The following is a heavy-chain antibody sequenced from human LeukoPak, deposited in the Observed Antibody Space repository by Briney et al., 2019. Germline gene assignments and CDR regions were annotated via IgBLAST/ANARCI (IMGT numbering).Heavy chain of an antibody. J-gene: IGHJ5*02. D-gene: IGHD2-2*01. CDR1: GYTFTGYY. CDR3: ARGLPSQYCSSTSCYSWFDP. V-gene: IGHV1-2*02. Sequence: ASVKVSCKASGYTFTGYYMHWVRQTPGQGLEWMGWINPNSGGTNYAQKFQGRVTMTRDTSISTAYMELSRLRSDDTAVYYCARGLPSQYCSSTSCYSWFDPWGQGTLVTVSS. CDR2: INPNSGGT.